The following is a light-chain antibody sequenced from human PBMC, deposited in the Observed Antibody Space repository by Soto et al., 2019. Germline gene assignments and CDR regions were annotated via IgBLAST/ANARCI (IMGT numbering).Light chain of an antibody. Sequence: EIVLTQSPGTLSLSPGERATLSCRASQSVSSSYLAWYQQKPGQAPRLLIYGASSRATGIPDRFSGSGSGTDFTLTISRLAPEDCAFYYCQQYGSSPLTFGGGTKVEIK. CDR3: QQYGSSPLT. V-gene: IGKV3-20*01. J-gene: IGKJ4*01. CDR2: GAS. CDR1: QSVSSSY.